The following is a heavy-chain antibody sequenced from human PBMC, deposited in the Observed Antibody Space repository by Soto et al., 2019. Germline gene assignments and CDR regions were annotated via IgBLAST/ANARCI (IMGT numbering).Heavy chain of an antibody. CDR1: GYTFTSYY. CDR3: ARDLKDCSSTSCYYTYYYYMDV. V-gene: IGHV1-46*03. Sequence: QVQLVQSGAEVKKPGASVKVSCKASGYTFTSYYMHWVRQAPGQGLEWMGIINPSGGSTSYAQKFQGRVTMTRDTSTSTVYMELSSLRSEDTAVYYCARDLKDCSSTSCYYTYYYYMDVWGNGTTVTVSS. D-gene: IGHD2-2*01. CDR2: INPSGGST. J-gene: IGHJ6*03.